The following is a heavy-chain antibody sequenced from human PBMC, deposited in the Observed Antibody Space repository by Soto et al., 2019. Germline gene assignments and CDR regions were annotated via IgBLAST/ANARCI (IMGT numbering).Heavy chain of an antibody. CDR3: ATEGTSCSGGSCYYYYNGMDV. CDR1: GFTVSSNY. V-gene: IGHV3-53*01. J-gene: IGHJ6*02. Sequence: EVQLVESGGGLIQPGGSLRLSCAASGFTVSSNYMSWVVHSPGQGPEWVPVINSGGSTYYADSVQDRFTICRDNPKNTLYLQRNSLRAEGTAVYYCATEGTSCSGGSCYYYYNGMDVWCQGTTVTVSS. D-gene: IGHD2-15*01. CDR2: INSGGST.